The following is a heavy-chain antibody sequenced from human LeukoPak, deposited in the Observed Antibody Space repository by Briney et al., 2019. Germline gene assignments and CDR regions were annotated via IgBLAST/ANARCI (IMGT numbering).Heavy chain of an antibody. CDR2: IWYDGSNK. J-gene: IGHJ4*02. Sequence: QPGRSLRLSCAASGFTFSSYGMHWVRQAPGKGLEWVAVIWYDGSNKYYADSVKGRFTISRDNSKNTLYLQMNSLRAEDTAVYYCARDGASDGYTIVFDYWGQGTLVTVSS. D-gene: IGHD5-24*01. CDR3: ARDGASDGYTIVFDY. V-gene: IGHV3-33*01. CDR1: GFTFSSYG.